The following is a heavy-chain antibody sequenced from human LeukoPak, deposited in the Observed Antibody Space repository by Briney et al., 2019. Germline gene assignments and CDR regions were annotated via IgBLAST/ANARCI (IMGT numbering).Heavy chain of an antibody. J-gene: IGHJ4*02. V-gene: IGHV4-4*07. D-gene: IGHD3-22*01. Sequence: SETLSLTCTVSGGSISSDYWSWIRQPAGKGLEWIGRIYTSGSTNYNPSLKSRVTMSVDTSKNQFSLKLSSVTAADTAVYYCVRDYYDSSNYYRYFDYWGQGTLVTVSS. CDR1: GGSISSDY. CDR2: IYTSGST. CDR3: VRDYYDSSNYYRYFDY.